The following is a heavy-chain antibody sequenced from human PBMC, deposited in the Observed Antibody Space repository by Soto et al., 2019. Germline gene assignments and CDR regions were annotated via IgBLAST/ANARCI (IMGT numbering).Heavy chain of an antibody. Sequence: QVQLVQSGAEVKKPGASVKVSCQASGYTFTSYAMHWVRQAPGQRLEWMGWINAGNGNTKYSQKFQGRVTITRDTSASTAYMELSSLRSEDTAVYYCARVMKSYSSGWYRWFDPWGQGTLVTVSS. J-gene: IGHJ5*02. CDR2: INAGNGNT. D-gene: IGHD6-19*01. CDR3: ARVMKSYSSGWYRWFDP. V-gene: IGHV1-3*01. CDR1: GYTFTSYA.